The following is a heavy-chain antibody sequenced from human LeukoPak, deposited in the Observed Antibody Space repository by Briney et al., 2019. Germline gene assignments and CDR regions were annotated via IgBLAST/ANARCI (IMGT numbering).Heavy chain of an antibody. CDR1: GFTFSGYG. J-gene: IGHJ4*02. CDR2: IRCDGKQT. V-gene: IGHV3-30*02. CDR3: ARLRSAGIGSYLDY. Sequence: GGSLRLSCAASGFTFSGYGMHWVRQAPGKGLEWVALIRCDGKQTYYADSVKGRFTVSRDNSKNMLFVQMNSLRPDDTAVYYCARLRSAGIGSYLDYWGQGTLVTVSS. D-gene: IGHD1-26*01.